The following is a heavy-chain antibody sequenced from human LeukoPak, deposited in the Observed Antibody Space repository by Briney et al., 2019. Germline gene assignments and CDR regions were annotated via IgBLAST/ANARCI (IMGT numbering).Heavy chain of an antibody. J-gene: IGHJ4*02. CDR1: GFTFSFYW. V-gene: IGHV3-74*01. D-gene: IGHD6-13*01. CDR2: INSDGSR. CDR3: ARDRGSSWLDY. Sequence: PGGSLRLSCAASGFTFSFYWMHWVRQAPGKGLEWVSRINSDGSRSYADSVKGRFTISRDNAKNTVYLQMNSLRAEDTAVYYCARDRGSSWLDYWGQGTLVTVSS.